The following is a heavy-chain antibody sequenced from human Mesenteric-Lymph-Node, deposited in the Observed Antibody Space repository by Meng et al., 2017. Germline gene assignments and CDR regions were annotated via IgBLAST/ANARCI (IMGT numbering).Heavy chain of an antibody. J-gene: IGHJ4*02. Sequence: QVQLVRSGAEVKRPGASVKVSCKVSGYTFNKYGVSWVRQAPGQGLEWMGGIIPIFGTTNYAQRFQGRVTITADESTSTTYMELSSLRSEDTAVYYCATERSGMSTTYYFEYWGQGTLVTVSS. D-gene: IGHD5/OR15-5a*01. V-gene: IGHV1-69*13. CDR1: GYTFNKYG. CDR3: ATERSGMSTTYYFEY. CDR2: IIPIFGTT.